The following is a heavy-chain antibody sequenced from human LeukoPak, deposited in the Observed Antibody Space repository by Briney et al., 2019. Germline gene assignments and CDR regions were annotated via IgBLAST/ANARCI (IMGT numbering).Heavy chain of an antibody. Sequence: GGSLRLSCAASGFTFSSYEMNWVRQAPGKGLEWVSYISSSGSTIYYADSVKGRFTISRDNAKNSLYLQMNSLRAEGTAVYYCAREIRRRAYFDYWGQGTLVTVSS. D-gene: IGHD4-17*01. V-gene: IGHV3-48*03. CDR1: GFTFSSYE. CDR2: ISSSGSTI. J-gene: IGHJ4*02. CDR3: AREIRRRAYFDY.